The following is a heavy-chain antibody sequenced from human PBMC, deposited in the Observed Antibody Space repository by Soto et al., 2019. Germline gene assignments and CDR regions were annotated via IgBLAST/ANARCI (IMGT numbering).Heavy chain of an antibody. D-gene: IGHD3-22*01. V-gene: IGHV4-30-4*01. CDR3: ARGSYYYDSSGYSHY. CDR2: IYYSGST. Sequence: PSETLSLTCTVSGGSISSGDYYWSWIRQPPGKGLEWIGYIYYSGSTYYNPSLKSRVTISVDTSKNQFSLKLSSVTAADTAVYYCARGSYYYDSSGYSHYWGQGTLVTVSS. J-gene: IGHJ4*02. CDR1: GGSISSGDYY.